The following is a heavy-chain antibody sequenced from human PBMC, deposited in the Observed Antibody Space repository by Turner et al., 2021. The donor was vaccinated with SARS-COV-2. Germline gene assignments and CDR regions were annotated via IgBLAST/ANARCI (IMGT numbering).Heavy chain of an antibody. CDR3: ARDRVSSSWTFDY. J-gene: IGHJ4*02. CDR1: GFTFSSYG. V-gene: IGHV3-33*01. CDR2: IWYDGSNK. Sequence: QVQLVESGGGVVQPGRSLRLSCAASGFTFSSYGMHWVRQAPGKGLEWVAVIWYDGSNKYYADSVKGRFTISRDNSKNTLYLQMNSLRAEDTAVYYCARDRVSSSWTFDYWGQGTPVTVSS. D-gene: IGHD6-13*01.